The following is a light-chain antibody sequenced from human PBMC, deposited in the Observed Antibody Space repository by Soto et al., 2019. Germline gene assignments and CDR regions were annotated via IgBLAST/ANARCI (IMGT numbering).Light chain of an antibody. CDR3: TSFTSSSTQV. V-gene: IGLV2-14*01. Sequence: QCSLTQPACVSGSPGQSITISCTGTIGDVDAFDYVSWYQQHPGKAPKLMIFEVSDRPSGVSDRFSGSKSGSTASLTISGLQAEDEADYFCTSFTSSSTQVFGTGTKVTVL. CDR1: IGDVDAFDY. CDR2: EVS. J-gene: IGLJ1*01.